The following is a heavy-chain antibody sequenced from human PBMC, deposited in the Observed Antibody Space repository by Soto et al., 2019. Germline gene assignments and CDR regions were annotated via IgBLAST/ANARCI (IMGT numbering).Heavy chain of an antibody. D-gene: IGHD3-10*01. CDR2: FDPEDGET. CDR1: GYTLTELS. J-gene: IGHJ6*02. CDR3: ATRLLWFGEEARYYYYGMDV. Sequence: VASVKGSCKVSGYTLTELSMHWVRQAPGKGLEWMGGFDPEDGETIYAQKFQGRVTMTEDTSTDTAYMELSSLRSEDTAVYYCATRLLWFGEEARYYYYGMDVWGQGTTVTVSS. V-gene: IGHV1-24*01.